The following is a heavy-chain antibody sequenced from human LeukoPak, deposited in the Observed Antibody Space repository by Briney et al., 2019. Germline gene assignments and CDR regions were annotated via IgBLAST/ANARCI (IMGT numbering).Heavy chain of an antibody. Sequence: SETLSLTCTVSGGSISSYYWSWIRQPPGKGLEWIGYIYYSGSTNYNPSLKSRVTISVDTSKNQFSLKLSSVTAADTAVYYCARKARGEDDYGVTGYYYMDVWGKGTTVTVSS. V-gene: IGHV4-59*08. D-gene: IGHD4-17*01. J-gene: IGHJ6*03. CDR3: ARKARGEDDYGVTGYYYMDV. CDR2: IYYSGST. CDR1: GGSISSYY.